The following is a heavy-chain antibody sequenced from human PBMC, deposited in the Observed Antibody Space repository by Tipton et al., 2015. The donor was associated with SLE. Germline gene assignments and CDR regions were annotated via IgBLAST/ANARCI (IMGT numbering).Heavy chain of an antibody. J-gene: IGHJ4*02. V-gene: IGHV4-59*12. CDR2: IYYSGST. CDR1: GGSISSYY. CDR3: ARDLRGTTVTTDY. D-gene: IGHD4-17*01. Sequence: TLSLTCTVSGGSISSYYWSWIRQPPGKGLEWIGYIYYSGSTNYNPSLKSRVTISVDTSKNQFSLKLSSVTAADTAVYYCARDLRGTTVTTDYWGQGTLVTVSS.